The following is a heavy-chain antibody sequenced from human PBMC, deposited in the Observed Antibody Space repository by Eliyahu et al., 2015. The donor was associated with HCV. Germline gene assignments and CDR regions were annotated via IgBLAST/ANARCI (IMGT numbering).Heavy chain of an antibody. Sequence: QVQLVQSGAEVKQPGASVKVSCMASGYTFTSYDINWVRQATGQGLEWMGWMNPNSGNTGYAQKFQGRLTITRNTSITTAYMELSSLTSEDTAVYYCARDRAGSSSGGWFDPWGQGTVVTVSS. CDR2: MNPNSGNT. CDR1: GYTFTSYD. V-gene: IGHV1-8*03. CDR3: ARDRAGSSSGGWFDP. D-gene: IGHD6-13*01. J-gene: IGHJ5*02.